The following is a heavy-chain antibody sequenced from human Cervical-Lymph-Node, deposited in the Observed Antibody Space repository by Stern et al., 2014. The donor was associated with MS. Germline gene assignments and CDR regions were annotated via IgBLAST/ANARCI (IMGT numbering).Heavy chain of an antibody. CDR3: ARDYEDTSMLFDH. V-gene: IGHV3-30*03. Sequence: VQLEESGGAVVQPGRSLRLSCAASGFTFSSYGMPWVRQAPGKGLEWGTVISYDGNHKYYAASVKGRFTISRDNSKNTLHLQMNSVTPDDTAIYYCARDYEDTSMLFDHWGQGTLVTVSS. CDR1: GFTFSSYG. CDR2: ISYDGNHK. D-gene: IGHD2-8*01. J-gene: IGHJ4*02.